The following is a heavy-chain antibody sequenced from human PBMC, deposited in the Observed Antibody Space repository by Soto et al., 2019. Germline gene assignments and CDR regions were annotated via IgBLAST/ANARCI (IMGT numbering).Heavy chain of an antibody. Sequence: EVQLVESGGGLVKPGGSLRLSCAVSGFTFSNENMNWVRQVPGKGLEWVSSISSRSTFMNYADSVKGRFTISRDNDKSSLYLQMNSLRAEDTAVYYCARDPPLSMIVVVGVDVFWGQGTLVTVSS. CDR2: ISSRSTFM. J-gene: IGHJ4*02. CDR1: GFTFSNEN. V-gene: IGHV3-21*06. CDR3: ARDPPLSMIVVVGVDVF. D-gene: IGHD3-22*01.